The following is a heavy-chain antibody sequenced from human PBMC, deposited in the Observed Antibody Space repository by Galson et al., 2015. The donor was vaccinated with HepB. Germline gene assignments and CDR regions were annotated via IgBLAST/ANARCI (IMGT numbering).Heavy chain of an antibody. D-gene: IGHD6-13*01. CDR3: ARGSHSSKFDY. CDR1: GGSISISSYY. Sequence: ETLSLTCTVSGGSISISSYYWGWIRQPPGKGLEWIGNIYYTGSTYYSPSLKSRVTISVDTSKNQFSLKLSSVTAADTAVYYCARGSHSSKFDYWGQGTLVTVSS. V-gene: IGHV4-39*07. J-gene: IGHJ4*02. CDR2: IYYTGST.